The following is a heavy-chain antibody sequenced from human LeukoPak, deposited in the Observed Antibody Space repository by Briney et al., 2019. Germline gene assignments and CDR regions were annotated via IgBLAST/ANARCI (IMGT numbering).Heavy chain of an antibody. CDR3: AKVRGYSSGWYDDGFDI. CDR2: ISGRGANT. CDR1: EFTFSNYA. D-gene: IGHD6-19*01. J-gene: IGHJ3*02. Sequence: GGSLRLSCAASEFTFSNYAMNWVRQAPGKGLKWVSAISGRGANTYYADSVKGRFTISRDNSKNTLYLQMNSLRAEDTAVYYCAKVRGYSSGWYDDGFDIWGQGTMVTVSS. V-gene: IGHV3-23*01.